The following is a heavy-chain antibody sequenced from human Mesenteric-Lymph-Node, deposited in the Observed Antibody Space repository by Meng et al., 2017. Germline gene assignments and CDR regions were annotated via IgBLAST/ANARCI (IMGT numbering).Heavy chain of an antibody. J-gene: IGHJ4*02. Sequence: GESLKISCAASGFTFSDYYMSWIRQAPGKGLEWVANIKEDGRETYYVDSVKGRFTVSRDNAKNSLYLQMNSLRAEDTAVYYCAKDLSDEVGYWGQGTLVTVSS. CDR3: AKDLSDEVGY. CDR2: IKEDGRET. CDR1: GFTFSDYY. V-gene: IGHV3-7*03. D-gene: IGHD6-13*01.